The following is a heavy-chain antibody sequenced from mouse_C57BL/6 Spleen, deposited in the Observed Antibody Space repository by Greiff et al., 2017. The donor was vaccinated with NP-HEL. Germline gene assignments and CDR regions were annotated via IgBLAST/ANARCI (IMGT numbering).Heavy chain of an antibody. D-gene: IGHD2-4*01. CDR2: ISSGSSTI. CDR3: ARSDYDAFDY. Sequence: DVQLQESGGGLVKPGGSLKLSCAASGFTFSDYGMHWVRQAPEKGLEWVAYISSGSSTIYYADTVKGRFTISRDNAKNTLFLQMTSLRSEDTAMYYCARSDYDAFDYWGQGTTLTVSS. V-gene: IGHV5-17*01. J-gene: IGHJ2*01. CDR1: GFTFSDYG.